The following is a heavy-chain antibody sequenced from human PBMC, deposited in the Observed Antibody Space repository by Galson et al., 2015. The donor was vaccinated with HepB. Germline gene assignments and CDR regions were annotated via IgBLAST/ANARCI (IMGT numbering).Heavy chain of an antibody. CDR1: GGTFSSYT. Sequence: SVKVSCKASGGTFSSYTISWVRQAPGQGLEWMGRIIPILGIANYAQKFQGRVTITADKSTSTAYMELSSLRSEDTAVYYCAREGAEFGVRSWAGFDIWGQGTMVTVSS. J-gene: IGHJ3*02. D-gene: IGHD3-10*01. CDR3: AREGAEFGVRSWAGFDI. CDR2: IIPILGIA. V-gene: IGHV1-69*04.